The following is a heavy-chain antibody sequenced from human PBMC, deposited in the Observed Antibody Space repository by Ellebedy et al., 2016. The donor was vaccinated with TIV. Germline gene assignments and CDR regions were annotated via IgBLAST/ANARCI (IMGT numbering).Heavy chain of an antibody. D-gene: IGHD2-21*01. CDR3: ARAAHFYSYGLDV. CDR1: GFTSSLYW. V-gene: IGHV3-7*01. Sequence: GWSLRLSXAASGFTSSLYWMTWVRQAPGKGLEWVANIRQDGSERFYADSVKGRFTISRDNAKHSLYLQMNSLSAEDTAVYYCARAAHFYSYGLDVWGQGTTVTVSS. CDR2: IRQDGSER. J-gene: IGHJ6*02.